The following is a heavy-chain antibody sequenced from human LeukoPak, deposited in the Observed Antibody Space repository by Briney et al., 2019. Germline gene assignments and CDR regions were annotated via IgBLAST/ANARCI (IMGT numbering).Heavy chain of an antibody. D-gene: IGHD3-22*01. Sequence: GGSLRLSCATSGFTFSTYGMNWVRRAPGKGLEWVSGIGASGGSTYYADSVKGRFTISRDNSKNTLYLQMNSLRAEDTAVYYCARDNYDSSTPYYFDYWGQGTLVTVSS. CDR3: ARDNYDSSTPYYFDY. J-gene: IGHJ4*02. CDR1: GFTFSTYG. V-gene: IGHV3-23*01. CDR2: IGASGGST.